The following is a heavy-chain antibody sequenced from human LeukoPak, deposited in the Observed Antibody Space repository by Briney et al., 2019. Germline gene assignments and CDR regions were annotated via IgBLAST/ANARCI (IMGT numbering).Heavy chain of an antibody. CDR1: GFTFSSYS. J-gene: IGHJ4*02. D-gene: IGHD3-10*01. CDR3: ARDEGVNYYGSGLPGY. V-gene: IGHV3-21*01. Sequence: GGSLRLSCAASGFTFSSYSMNWVRQAPGKGLEWVSSISSSSNYIYYADSVKGRFTISRDNSKNALYLQMNSLRPEDTALYFCARDEGVNYYGSGLPGYWGQGTLVTVSS. CDR2: ISSSSNYI.